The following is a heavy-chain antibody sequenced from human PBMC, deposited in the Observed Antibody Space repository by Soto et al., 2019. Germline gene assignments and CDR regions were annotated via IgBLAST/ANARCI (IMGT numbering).Heavy chain of an antibody. Sequence: EVQLVESGGGLVQPGGPRSLSCAASGLIFSDYTMDGAGRAQGRGLEGVGRIRGKANGSTTEYAPAVKGRFTISRDDSKNSLYLQMNSLKSEDTAVYYCAMLGGWSGGSSGMDVWGQGTTVTVSS. D-gene: IGHD6-19*01. CDR1: GLIFSDYT. V-gene: IGHV3-72*01. CDR2: IRGKANGSTT. CDR3: AMLGGWSGGSSGMDV. J-gene: IGHJ6*02.